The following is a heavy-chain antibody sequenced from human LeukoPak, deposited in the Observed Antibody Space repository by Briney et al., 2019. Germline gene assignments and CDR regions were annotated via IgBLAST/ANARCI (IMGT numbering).Heavy chain of an antibody. D-gene: IGHD3-3*01. CDR2: IYYSGST. Sequence: PSETLSLTCTVSGGSISSYYWSWIRQPPGKGLEWIGYIYYSGSTNYNPSLKSRVTISVDTSKNQFSLKLSSVTAADTAVYYCARVFYDFWRPSPYNWFDPWGQGTLVTVSS. CDR3: ARVFYDFWRPSPYNWFDP. V-gene: IGHV4-59*08. CDR1: GGSISSYY. J-gene: IGHJ5*02.